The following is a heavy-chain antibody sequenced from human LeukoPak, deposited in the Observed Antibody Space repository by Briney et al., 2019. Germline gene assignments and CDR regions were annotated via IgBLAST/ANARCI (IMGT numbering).Heavy chain of an antibody. CDR2: IYSGGST. V-gene: IGHV3-66*01. J-gene: IGHJ5*02. D-gene: IGHD6-19*01. CDR1: GFTVSNNY. Sequence: PGGSLRLSCAASGFTVSNNYMNWVRQAPGKGLEWVSIIYSGGSTYYADSVKGRFTISRDNSKNTLYLQMNRLRAEDTAVYYCAGDRRSSGWYNWFDPWGQGTLVTVSS. CDR3: AGDRRSSGWYNWFDP.